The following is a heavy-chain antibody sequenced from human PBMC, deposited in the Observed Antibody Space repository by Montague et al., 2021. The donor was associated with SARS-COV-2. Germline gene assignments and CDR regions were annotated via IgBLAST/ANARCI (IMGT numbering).Heavy chain of an antibody. V-gene: IGHV5-10-1*01. D-gene: IGHD3-10*01. CDR2: IDPSDSYT. CDR3: ARHSARGVITDRFDP. Sequence: QSGAEVKKPRESLRISCKGSGYSFTSYWISWVRQMPGKGLEWMGRIDPSDSYTNYSPSFPGHVTISADKSISTAYLQWSSLKASDTAMYYCARHSARGVITDRFDPWGQGTLVTVSS. CDR1: GYSFTSYW. J-gene: IGHJ5*02.